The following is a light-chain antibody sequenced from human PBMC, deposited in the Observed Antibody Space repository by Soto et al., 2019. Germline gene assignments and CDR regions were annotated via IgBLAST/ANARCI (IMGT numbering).Light chain of an antibody. V-gene: IGKV1-39*01. CDR2: AAS. Sequence: DIQMTQSPSSLSAFVGDRVTITCRASQTIGFYLNWYQQKPGTAPKLLIYAASTLQTGVPSRFSGSRSETDFTLTISSLQPEDYATYYCQQTYTALAFGGGTNVDIK. CDR1: QTIGFY. J-gene: IGKJ4*01. CDR3: QQTYTALA.